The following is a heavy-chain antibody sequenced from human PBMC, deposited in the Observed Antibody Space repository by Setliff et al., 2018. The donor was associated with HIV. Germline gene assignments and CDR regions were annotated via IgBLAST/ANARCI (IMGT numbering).Heavy chain of an antibody. Sequence: SETLSLTCTVSGGSISSTNYFWGWIRQPPGKGLEWIGTIYYHGSTYYNPSLKSRVTISIDTSKNQFSLQLTSVTAADTAVYYCVNPSGAMGDFDSWGQGALVTVSS. CDR1: GGSISSTNYF. D-gene: IGHD3-16*01. J-gene: IGHJ4*02. CDR3: VNPSGAMGDFDS. CDR2: IYYHGST. V-gene: IGHV4-39*01.